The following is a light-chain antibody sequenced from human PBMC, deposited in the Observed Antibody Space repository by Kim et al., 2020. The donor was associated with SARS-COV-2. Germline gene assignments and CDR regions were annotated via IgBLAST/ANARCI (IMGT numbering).Light chain of an antibody. Sequence: ALEQTVRITCQGDSLRSYYASWYQQKPGQAPVLVIYGKNNRPSGIPDRFSGSSSGNTASLTITGAQAEDEADYYCNSRDSSGNFVLFGGGTQLTVL. CDR3: NSRDSSGNFVL. V-gene: IGLV3-19*01. CDR2: GKN. CDR1: SLRSYY. J-gene: IGLJ2*01.